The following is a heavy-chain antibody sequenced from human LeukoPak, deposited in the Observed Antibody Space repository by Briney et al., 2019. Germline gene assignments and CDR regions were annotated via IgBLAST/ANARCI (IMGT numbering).Heavy chain of an antibody. D-gene: IGHD5-18*01. Sequence: SETLSLTCTVSGGSISSYYWSWIRQPPGKGLEWIGYIYHSGSTSYNPSLKSRVTISVDTSKSQFSLKLSSVTAADTAVYYCARQGYSYGPADYWGQGTLVTVSS. V-gene: IGHV4-59*08. J-gene: IGHJ4*02. CDR3: ARQGYSYGPADY. CDR2: IYHSGST. CDR1: GGSISSYY.